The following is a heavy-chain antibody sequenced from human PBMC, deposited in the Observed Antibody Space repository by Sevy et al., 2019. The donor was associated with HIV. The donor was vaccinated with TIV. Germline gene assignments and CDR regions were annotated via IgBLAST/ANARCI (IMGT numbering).Heavy chain of an antibody. J-gene: IGHJ4*02. Sequence: GGSLRLSCAASGFTFSKYSMSWVRQPPGKGLEWVSTLSFGCGEINYADSVKGRFTISRDNSKSSVYPQMNNLRAEDTAVYYCAREGCTKPHDYWGQGTLVTVSS. D-gene: IGHD2-8*01. CDR1: GFTFSKYS. CDR3: AREGCTKPHDY. CDR2: LSFGCGEI. V-gene: IGHV3-23*01.